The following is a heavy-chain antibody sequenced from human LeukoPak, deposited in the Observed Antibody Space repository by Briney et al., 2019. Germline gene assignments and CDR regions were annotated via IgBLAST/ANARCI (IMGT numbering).Heavy chain of an antibody. CDR2: IRYEGRNR. V-gene: IGHV3-30*02. Sequence: GGSLRLSCAVSGFTFNTHGMHWVRQAPGEGLEWVAFIRYEGRNRYYADSVKGRFTISRDNANNTLYLEMNNLRGEDTAVYYCAKDAHTSQTYRPPGYYFYMDVWGKGTTVTVYS. CDR3: AKDAHTSQTYRPPGYYFYMDV. D-gene: IGHD3-16*02. J-gene: IGHJ6*03. CDR1: GFTFNTHG.